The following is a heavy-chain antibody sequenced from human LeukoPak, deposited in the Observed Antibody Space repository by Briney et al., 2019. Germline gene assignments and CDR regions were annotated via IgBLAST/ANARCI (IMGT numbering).Heavy chain of an antibody. CDR3: AGGAPYSYGSFDY. CDR1: GGSISSSSYY. D-gene: IGHD5-18*01. CDR2: IYYSGST. Sequence: SETLSLTCTVSGGSISSSSYYWGWIRQPPGKGLEWIGSIYYSGSTYYSPSLKSRVTISVDTSKNQFSLKLSSVTAADTAVYYCAGGAPYSYGSFDYWGQGTLVTVSS. J-gene: IGHJ4*02. V-gene: IGHV4-39*07.